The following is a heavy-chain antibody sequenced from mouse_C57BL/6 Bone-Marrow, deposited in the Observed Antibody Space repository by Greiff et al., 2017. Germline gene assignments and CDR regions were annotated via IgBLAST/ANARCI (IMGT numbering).Heavy chain of an antibody. V-gene: IGHV5-4*03. J-gene: IGHJ1*03. D-gene: IGHD1-1*01. Sequence: EVKLEESGGGLVKPGGSLKLSCAASGFTFSSYAMSWVRQTPEKRLEWVATISDGGSYTYYPDNVKGRFTISRDNAKNNLYLQMSHLKSEDTAMYYCARVITTLYFDVWGTGTTVTVSS. CDR3: ARVITTLYFDV. CDR2: ISDGGSYT. CDR1: GFTFSSYA.